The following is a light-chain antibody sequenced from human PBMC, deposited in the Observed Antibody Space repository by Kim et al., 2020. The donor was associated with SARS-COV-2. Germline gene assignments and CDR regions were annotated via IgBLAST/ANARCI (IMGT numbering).Light chain of an antibody. CDR3: HQYNSWPHT. J-gene: IGKJ1*01. V-gene: IGKV3-15*01. CDR1: QSVNSN. Sequence: EIVMTQSPATLSVSPGERATLSCRASQSVNSNFAWYQQKPGQAPRLLIYGASTRATDIPARFSGSGSGTEFTLTISSLQSEDFAVYSCHQYNSWPHTFGQGTKVDIK. CDR2: GAS.